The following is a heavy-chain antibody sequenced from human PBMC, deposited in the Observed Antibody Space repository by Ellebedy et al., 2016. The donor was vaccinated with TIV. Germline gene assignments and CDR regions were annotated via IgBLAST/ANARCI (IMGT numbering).Heavy chain of an antibody. V-gene: IGHV1-2*02. CDR2: INPNSGDT. CDR3: ERDGGSGWSFDY. D-gene: IGHD6-19*01. CDR1: GYTFTGYY. J-gene: IGHJ4*02. Sequence: AASVTVSCKASGYTFTGYYIHWVRQAPGQGLEWLGWINPNSGDTKYAQKFQGRVTMTRDTSINTAYMDLSRLRSDDTAVYYCERDGGSGWSFDYWGQGTLVTVSS.